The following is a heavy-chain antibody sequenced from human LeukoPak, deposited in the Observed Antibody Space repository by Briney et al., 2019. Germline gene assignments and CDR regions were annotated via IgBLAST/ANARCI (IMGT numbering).Heavy chain of an antibody. CDR1: GFTFSSYA. J-gene: IGHJ3*02. CDR2: ISYDGSNQ. Sequence: GGSLRLSCAASGFTFSSYAIHWVRQAPGKGLEWVALISYDGSNQYYADSVKGRFTISRDNSKNTLYLQMSSLRAEDTAVYYCARSYRRGAITMLRGVANRGAFDIWGQGTMVTVSS. V-gene: IGHV3-30*04. D-gene: IGHD3-10*01. CDR3: ARSYRRGAITMLRGVANRGAFDI.